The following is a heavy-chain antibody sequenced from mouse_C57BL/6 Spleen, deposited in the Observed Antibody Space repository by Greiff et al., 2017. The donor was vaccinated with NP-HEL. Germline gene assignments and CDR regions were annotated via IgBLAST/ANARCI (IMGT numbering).Heavy chain of an antibody. CDR3: ARGETYYGNYFDY. Sequence: QVQLKESGAELVRPGTSVKMSCKASGYTFTNYWIGWAKQRPGHGLEWIGDIYPGGGYTNYNEKFKGKATLTADKSSSTAYMQFSSLTSEDSAIYYCARGETYYGNYFDYWGKGTTLTVSS. CDR1: GYTFTNYW. D-gene: IGHD1-1*02. J-gene: IGHJ2*01. CDR2: IYPGGGYT. V-gene: IGHV1-63*01.